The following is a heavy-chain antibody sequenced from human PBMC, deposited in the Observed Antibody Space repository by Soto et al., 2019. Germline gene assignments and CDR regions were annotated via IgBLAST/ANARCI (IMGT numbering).Heavy chain of an antibody. CDR2: IYYSGST. CDR3: ARLAGFWSGYYPNWFDP. Sequence: SETLSLTCTVSSGSISSYYWSWIRQPPGKGLEWIGYIYYSGSTNYNPSLKSRVTISVDTSKNQFSLKLSSVTAADTAVYYCARLAGFWSGYYPNWFDPWGQGTLVTVSS. CDR1: SGSISSYY. J-gene: IGHJ5*02. D-gene: IGHD3-3*01. V-gene: IGHV4-59*08.